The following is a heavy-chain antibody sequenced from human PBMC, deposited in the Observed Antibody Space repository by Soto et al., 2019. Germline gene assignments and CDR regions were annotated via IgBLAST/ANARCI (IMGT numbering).Heavy chain of an antibody. D-gene: IGHD1-1*01. Sequence: QVHLVQSGAEVKKPGASVKVSCKASGYTFTSYGITWVRQAPGQGLEWMGWISAHNGNTDYAQKHQGRVIVTRDPSTSPAYMELRSLISDDTAVYYCARGRYGDYWGQGALVTVSS. CDR2: ISAHNGNT. J-gene: IGHJ4*02. V-gene: IGHV1-18*01. CDR3: ARGRYGDY. CDR1: GYTFTSYG.